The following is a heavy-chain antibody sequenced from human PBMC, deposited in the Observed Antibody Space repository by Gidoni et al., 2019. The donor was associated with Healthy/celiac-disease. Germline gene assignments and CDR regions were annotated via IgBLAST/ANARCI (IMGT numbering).Heavy chain of an antibody. D-gene: IGHD3-22*01. CDR1: GGTFSSYA. Sequence: QVQLVQSGAEVKKPGSAVKVSCKASGGTFSSYAIIWVRQAPGQGLAWMGSIIPILGIANYAQKFQGRVTITADKSTSTAYMELSSLRSEDTAVYSCASVYDSSGYSVYWGQGTLVTVSS. CDR3: ASVYDSSGYSVY. CDR2: IIPILGIA. J-gene: IGHJ4*02. V-gene: IGHV1-69*04.